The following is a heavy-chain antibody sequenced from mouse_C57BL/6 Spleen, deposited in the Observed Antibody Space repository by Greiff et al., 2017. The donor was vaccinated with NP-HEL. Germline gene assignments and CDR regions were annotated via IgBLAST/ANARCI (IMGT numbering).Heavy chain of an antibody. J-gene: IGHJ4*01. CDR2: ISDGGSYT. CDR3: ARGSGTLYYYAMDY. V-gene: IGHV5-4*03. CDR1: GFTFSSYA. D-gene: IGHD4-1*01. Sequence: EVMLVESGGGLVKPGGSLKLSCAASGFTFSSYAMSWVRQTPEKRLEWVATISDGGSYTYYPDNVKGRFTISRGNAKNNLYLQMSHLKSEDTAMYYCARGSGTLYYYAMDYWGQGTSVTVSS.